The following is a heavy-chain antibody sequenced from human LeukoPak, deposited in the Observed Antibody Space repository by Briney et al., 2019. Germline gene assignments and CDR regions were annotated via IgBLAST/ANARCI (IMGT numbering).Heavy chain of an antibody. CDR3: AKDKAPLYSGYDWDLDF. CDR1: GFTFHHYA. V-gene: IGHV3-9*01. D-gene: IGHD5-12*01. J-gene: IGHJ4*02. Sequence: GGSLRLSCAASGFTFHHYAIHWVRQVPGKGLEWVSGISWNSAYIGYADSVKGRFTISRDHAKNSVYLQMNSLRAEDTALYYSAKDKAPLYSGYDWDLDFWGQGTMVTVSS. CDR2: ISWNSAYI.